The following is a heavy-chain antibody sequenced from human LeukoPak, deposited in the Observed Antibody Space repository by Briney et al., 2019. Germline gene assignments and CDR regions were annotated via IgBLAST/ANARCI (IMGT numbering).Heavy chain of an antibody. Sequence: PGGSLRLSCAASGFTFSSYAMNWVRQAPGKGLEWVSAISGSGGSTYYADSVKGRFTISRDNSKNTLYLQMNSLRAEDTAVYYCAKDGDGYNSHFDYWGQGTLVTVSS. CDR2: ISGSGGST. CDR1: GFTFSSYA. J-gene: IGHJ4*02. D-gene: IGHD5-24*01. CDR3: AKDGDGYNSHFDY. V-gene: IGHV3-23*01.